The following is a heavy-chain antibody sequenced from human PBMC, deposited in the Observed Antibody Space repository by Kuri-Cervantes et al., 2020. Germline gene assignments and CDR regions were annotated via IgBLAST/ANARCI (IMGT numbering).Heavy chain of an antibody. CDR1: GFTFRNYG. D-gene: IGHD1-7*01. CDR3: ATGWELRA. Sequence: GGSLRLSCAASGFTFRNYGMQWVRQAPGKGLEWVALIYYDGSNKYYADSVKGRFTISRDNPKNTLYLQMNSLRAADTAVYYCATGWELRAWGQGTLVTVSS. J-gene: IGHJ5*02. CDR2: IYYDGSNK. V-gene: IGHV3-33*01.